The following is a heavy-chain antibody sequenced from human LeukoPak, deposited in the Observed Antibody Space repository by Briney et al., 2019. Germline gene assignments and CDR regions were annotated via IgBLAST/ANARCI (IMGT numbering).Heavy chain of an antibody. V-gene: IGHV3-30*18. CDR1: GFTFSSYG. CDR3: AEAGLAVADGAFDY. Sequence: GVSLRLSCAASGFTFSSYGMHWVRQAPGKGLEWVAVISYDGSNKYYADSVKGRFTISRDNSKNTLYLQMNSLRAEDTAVYYCAEAGLAVADGAFDYWGQGTLVTVSS. CDR2: ISYDGSNK. J-gene: IGHJ4*02. D-gene: IGHD6-19*01.